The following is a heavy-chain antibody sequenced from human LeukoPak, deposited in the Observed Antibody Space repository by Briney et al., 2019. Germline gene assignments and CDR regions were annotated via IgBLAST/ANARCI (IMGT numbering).Heavy chain of an antibody. V-gene: IGHV4-34*01. CDR1: GGSFSDYF. Sequence: SETLSLVCSVYGGSFSDYFWSWIRQPPGKGLEWIGEIDDGGNTNYNPSLMSRVIVSMEKSKKQFSLPMRSVSAADTAIYYCARFSRITWGDWGDAFDVWGQGATVIVSS. J-gene: IGHJ3*01. CDR3: ARFSRITWGDWGDAFDV. CDR2: IDDGGNT. D-gene: IGHD2-21*02.